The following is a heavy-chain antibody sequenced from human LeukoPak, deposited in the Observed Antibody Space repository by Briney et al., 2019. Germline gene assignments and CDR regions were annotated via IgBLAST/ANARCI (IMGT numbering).Heavy chain of an antibody. CDR2: TSYDGTNK. Sequence: PGGSLRLSCAASGFFFSSYGMHWVRRAPGKGLEWVAGTSYDGTNKFYGDSVKGRFTISRDNSQNTLCLQMDSLRAEDTAVYYCAKSTRVNSRDYGMDVWGQGTTVTVFS. J-gene: IGHJ6*02. CDR3: AKSTRVNSRDYGMDV. V-gene: IGHV3-30*18. CDR1: GFFFSSYG. D-gene: IGHD1-7*01.